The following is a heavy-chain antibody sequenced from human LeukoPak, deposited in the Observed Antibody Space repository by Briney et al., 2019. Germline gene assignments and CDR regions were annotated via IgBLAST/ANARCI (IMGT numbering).Heavy chain of an antibody. V-gene: IGHV3-7*01. CDR1: GFTLSSYW. Sequence: GGSLRLSCAASGFTLSSYWMSWVRQAPGRGLEWVANIKQDGTEKSYVDSVKGRFTISRDNAKSSLFLQMNSLRADDTAVYYCAKAKGSGLKYYFDYWGQGTLVTVSS. CDR2: IKQDGTEK. J-gene: IGHJ4*02. D-gene: IGHD6-19*01. CDR3: AKAKGSGLKYYFDY.